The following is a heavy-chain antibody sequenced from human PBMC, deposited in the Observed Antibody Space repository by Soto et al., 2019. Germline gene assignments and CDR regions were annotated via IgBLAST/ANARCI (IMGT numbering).Heavy chain of an antibody. CDR3: ARGGSAQQLVPLSYGIDF. Sequence: QVQLVQSGAEVKKPGASGKVSCKASGYTFTSYDLTWVRQATGQGLEWMGWMNPNNGNTGYGQKFQGRVTMTRHTSISTAYMELTSLRSEDTAVYDCARGGSAQQLVPLSYGIDFWGQGTTVTVSS. V-gene: IGHV1-8*01. D-gene: IGHD6-6*01. CDR1: GYTFTSYD. J-gene: IGHJ6*02. CDR2: MNPNNGNT.